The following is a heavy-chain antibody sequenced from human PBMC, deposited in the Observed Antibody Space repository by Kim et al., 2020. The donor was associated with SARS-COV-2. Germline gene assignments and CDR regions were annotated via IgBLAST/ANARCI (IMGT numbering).Heavy chain of an antibody. CDR1: GFTFSSYS. V-gene: IGHV3-48*02. CDR2: ISSSSGTI. J-gene: IGHJ6*03. CDR3: AREGTLTIFGVAPPGYYYYMDV. Sequence: GGSLRLSCAASGFTFSSYSMNWVRQAPGKGLDWVSYISSSSGTIYYADSLKGRFTISRDNAKTSLYLQMNSLRDEDTAVYYCAREGTLTIFGVAPPGYYYYMDVWGKGTTVTVSS. D-gene: IGHD3-3*01.